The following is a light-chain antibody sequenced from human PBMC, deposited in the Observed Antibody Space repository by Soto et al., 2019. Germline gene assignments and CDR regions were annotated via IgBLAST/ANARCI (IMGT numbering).Light chain of an antibody. CDR1: QDISTY. J-gene: IGKJ3*01. Sequence: DIQMTQSPSSLTASVGDRVTITCRASQDISTYLNWYHQKPGKAPNLLIFAASSLQSGVPSRFRGSGSGTDFTLTISSLQPEDFVTYYCQQSYTTPLTFGPGTKV. V-gene: IGKV1-39*01. CDR2: AAS. CDR3: QQSYTTPLT.